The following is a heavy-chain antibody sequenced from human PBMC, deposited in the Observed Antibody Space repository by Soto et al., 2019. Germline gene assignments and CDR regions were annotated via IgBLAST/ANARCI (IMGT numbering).Heavy chain of an antibody. CDR1: GGSSSSGCYY. CDR2: IYYSGST. D-gene: IGHD2-2*02. J-gene: IGHJ1*01. V-gene: IGHV4-31*03. CDR3: ARAVVYCISTSCYKYFQH. Sequence: TLSLTCTVSGGSSSSGCYYWSWIRQHPGKGLEWIGYIYYSGSTYYNPSLKSRVTISVDTSKKQFSLKLSSVTAADTAVYYCARAVVYCISTSCYKYFQHWGQGTLVTVPS.